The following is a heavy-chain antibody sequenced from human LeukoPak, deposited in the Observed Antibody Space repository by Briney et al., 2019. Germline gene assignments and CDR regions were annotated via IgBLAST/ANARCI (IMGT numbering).Heavy chain of an antibody. CDR3: AKAGSGYSSDY. D-gene: IGHD3-22*01. Sequence: GGSLRLSCAASGFTFDDYAMHWVRQAPGKGLEWVSGISWNSGSIGYADSVKGRFTISRDNAKNSLYLQMNSLRAEDTALYCCAKAGSGYSSDYWGQGTLVTVSS. CDR2: ISWNSGSI. J-gene: IGHJ4*02. V-gene: IGHV3-9*01. CDR1: GFTFDDYA.